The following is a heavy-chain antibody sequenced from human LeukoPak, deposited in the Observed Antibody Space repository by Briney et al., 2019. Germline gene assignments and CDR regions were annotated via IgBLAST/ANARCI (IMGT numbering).Heavy chain of an antibody. V-gene: IGHV3-7*01. CDR3: ARVPWYYDSSGYLWDYYYYYMDV. Sequence: GGSLRLSCAASGFTFSSYWMSWARQAPGKGLEWVANIKQDGSEKYYVDSVKGRFTISRDNAKNSLYLQMNSLRAEDTAVYYCARVPWYYDSSGYLWDYYYYYMDVWGKGTTVTVSS. CDR1: GFTFSSYW. CDR2: IKQDGSEK. J-gene: IGHJ6*03. D-gene: IGHD3-22*01.